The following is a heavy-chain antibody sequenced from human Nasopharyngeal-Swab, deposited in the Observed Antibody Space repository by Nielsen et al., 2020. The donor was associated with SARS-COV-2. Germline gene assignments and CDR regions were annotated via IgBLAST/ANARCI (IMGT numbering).Heavy chain of an antibody. CDR3: ARGGYNSPLNFYY. CDR1: GGSISSGDSY. J-gene: IGHJ4*02. V-gene: IGHV4-30-4*01. CDR2: LYYSGST. Sequence: SETLSLTCTVSGGSISSGDSYWSWIRQPPGKGLEWIGYLYYSGSTYYNPSLRSRVTISVDTSKNQFSLKLSFVTAADTAVYSCARGGYNSPLNFYYWGQGTLVVVSS. D-gene: IGHD5-24*01.